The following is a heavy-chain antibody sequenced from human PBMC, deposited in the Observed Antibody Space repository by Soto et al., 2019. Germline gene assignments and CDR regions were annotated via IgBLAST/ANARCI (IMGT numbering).Heavy chain of an antibody. Sequence: QPXGSLLLTCPASGSTVKSYQMNWVRQAPGKGLEWVSVIYSRGVTYYAGSVKGRFTITRDSSKNTVYLQMNSLRAEDTDMYYCARDPSTTGYYGLDVWGQGTKVTVSS. V-gene: IGHV3-53*01. CDR1: GSTVKSYQ. J-gene: IGHJ6*02. CDR2: IYSRGVT. CDR3: ARDPSTTGYYGLDV.